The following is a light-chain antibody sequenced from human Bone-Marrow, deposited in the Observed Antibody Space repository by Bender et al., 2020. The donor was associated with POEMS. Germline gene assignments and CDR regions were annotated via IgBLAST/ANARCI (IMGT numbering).Light chain of an antibody. CDR2: EVS. Sequence: QSALTQPASVSGSPGQSITISCTGTSRDVGAYNYVSWYQQHPGKAPKLMIYEVSNRPSGVSPRFSGSKSGNTASLTISGVRSEDEADYYCAAWDDSLSGVVFGGGTKLTV. J-gene: IGLJ2*01. V-gene: IGLV2-14*01. CDR1: SRDVGAYNY. CDR3: AAWDDSLSGVV.